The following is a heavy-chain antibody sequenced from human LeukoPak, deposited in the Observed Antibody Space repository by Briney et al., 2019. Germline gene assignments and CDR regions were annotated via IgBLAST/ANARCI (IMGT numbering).Heavy chain of an antibody. CDR3: ARAYDFWKGFDY. CDR1: GGSISSGGYY. J-gene: IGHJ4*02. D-gene: IGHD3-3*01. CDR2: IYHSGST. Sequence: SQTLSLTCTVSGGSISSGGYYWSWIRQPPGKGLEWIGYIYHSGSTYYNPSLKSRVTISVDRSKNQFSLKLSSVTAADTAVYYCARAYDFWKGFDYWGQGTLVTVSS. V-gene: IGHV4-30-2*01.